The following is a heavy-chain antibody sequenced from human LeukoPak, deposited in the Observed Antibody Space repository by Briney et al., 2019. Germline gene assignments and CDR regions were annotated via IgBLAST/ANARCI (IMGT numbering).Heavy chain of an antibody. CDR3: AKDTEGPKIAAACPEFDY. CDR2: IWYDGSNK. CDR1: GFTFSSYG. J-gene: IGHJ4*02. Sequence: GGSLRLSCAASGFTFSSYGMHWVRQAPGKGLEWVAVIWYDGSNKYYADSVKGRFTISRDNSKNTLYLQMNSLRAEDTAVYYCAKDTEGPKIAAACPEFDYWGQGTLVTVSS. D-gene: IGHD6-13*01. V-gene: IGHV3-33*06.